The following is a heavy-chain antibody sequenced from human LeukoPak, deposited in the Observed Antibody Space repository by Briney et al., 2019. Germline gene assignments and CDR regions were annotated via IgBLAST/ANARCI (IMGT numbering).Heavy chain of an antibody. V-gene: IGHV1-2*02. CDR3: ARIQLWPDYYFDY. D-gene: IGHD3-10*01. J-gene: IGHJ4*02. CDR2: INPNSGGT. CDR1: GYIFTDYY. Sequence: ASVKVSCKASGYIFTDYYMHWVRQAPGQGLEWMGWINPNSGGTNYAQKFQGRVTMTTDTSISTTYMDLSRLRSDDTAVYYCARIQLWPDYYFDYWGQGTLVTVSS.